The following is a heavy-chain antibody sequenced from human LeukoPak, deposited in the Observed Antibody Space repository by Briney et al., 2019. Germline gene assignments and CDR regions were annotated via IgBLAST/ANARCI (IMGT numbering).Heavy chain of an antibody. CDR3: AALNYYDSTGYSY. Sequence: PGMSLRLSCAASGFSFRDYGMHWVRQAPGKGLQWVAVISFDGRNQYYGDSVRGRFTISRDNSKNTLYLQMNSLRVEDTAVYYCAALNYYDSTGYSYWGQGTLVTVSS. V-gene: IGHV3-30*03. D-gene: IGHD3-22*01. CDR1: GFSFRDYG. CDR2: ISFDGRNQ. J-gene: IGHJ4*02.